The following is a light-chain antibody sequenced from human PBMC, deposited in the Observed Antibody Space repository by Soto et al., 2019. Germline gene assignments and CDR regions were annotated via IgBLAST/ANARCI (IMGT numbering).Light chain of an antibody. V-gene: IGLV3-1*01. CDR1: KLGDKY. CDR3: QAWDSSYVV. Sequence: SYELTQPPSVSVSPGQTASITCSGDKLGDKYACWYQQKPGQSPVLVIYQDTKRPSGIPERFSGSNSGNTATLTISGTQAMEEADYYCQAWDSSYVVFGGGTKVTVL. J-gene: IGLJ2*01. CDR2: QDT.